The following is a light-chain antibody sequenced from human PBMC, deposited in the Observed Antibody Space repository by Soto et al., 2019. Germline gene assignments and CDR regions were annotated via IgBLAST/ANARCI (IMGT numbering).Light chain of an antibody. Sequence: EIVLTQSPGTLSLSPGERATLSCGASQSVSTNYLAWYQQKPGQAPRLLIHGTSNRATDIPDRFSGSGSGTDFTLTISRLEPEDFAVYYCQQYGISPGTFGQGTRVEVK. CDR1: QSVSTNY. V-gene: IGKV3-20*01. J-gene: IGKJ1*01. CDR2: GTS. CDR3: QQYGISPGT.